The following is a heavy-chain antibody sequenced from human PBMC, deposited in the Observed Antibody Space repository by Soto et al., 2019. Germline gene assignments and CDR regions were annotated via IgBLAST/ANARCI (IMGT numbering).Heavy chain of an antibody. CDR2: INPSGGST. CDR3: ARDIGFYPTDPTSFDY. J-gene: IGHJ4*02. D-gene: IGHD2-21*02. V-gene: IGHV1-46*01. CDR1: GYTFTSYY. Sequence: VASVKVSCKASGYTFTSYYMHWVRQAPGQGLEWMGIINPSGGSTKYSQAFQHRVTITTNTSASTVFMELSSLTSEDTAVFYCARDIGFYPTDPTSFDYWGQGTLVTVSS.